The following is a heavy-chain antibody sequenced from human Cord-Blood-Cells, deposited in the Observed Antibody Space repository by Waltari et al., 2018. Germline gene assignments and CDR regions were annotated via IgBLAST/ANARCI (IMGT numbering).Heavy chain of an antibody. CDR3: ARAPEYSSSSLWFDP. CDR2: INHSGST. J-gene: IGHJ5*02. D-gene: IGHD6-6*01. V-gene: IGHV4-34*01. CDR1: GGSFSGYY. Sequence: QVQLQQWGAGLLQPSQTLSLTCAVYGGSFSGYYWSWIRQPPGKGLEWIGEINHSGSTNYNPSLKSRVTISVDTSKNQFSLKLSSVTAADTAVYYCARAPEYSSSSLWFDPWGQGTLVTVSS.